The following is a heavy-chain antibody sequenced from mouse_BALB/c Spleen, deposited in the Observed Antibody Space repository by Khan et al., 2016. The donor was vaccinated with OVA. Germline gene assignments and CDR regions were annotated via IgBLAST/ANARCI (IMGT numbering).Heavy chain of an antibody. Sequence: EVQLVESGPGLVKPSQSLSLTCTVTGYSITSEYTWNWIRQFPGHKLEWMGFISYSGNTRYNPSLKSRISFTRDTSKNQFFLQLNSVTSEDTATYYCAGKDYYAYDPFPYWGQGTLVTVSA. CDR1: GYSITSEYT. D-gene: IGHD2-2*01. J-gene: IGHJ3*01. CDR3: AGKDYYAYDPFPY. CDR2: ISYSGNT. V-gene: IGHV3-2*02.